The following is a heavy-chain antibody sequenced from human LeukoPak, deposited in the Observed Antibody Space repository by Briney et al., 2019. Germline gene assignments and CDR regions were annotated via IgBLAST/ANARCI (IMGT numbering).Heavy chain of an antibody. CDR1: GFTFSSHG. CDR3: AKDLSYGSLWFDP. CDR2: IWYDGSKT. J-gene: IGHJ5*02. D-gene: IGHD3-10*01. Sequence: GGSLRLSCAASGFTFSSHGMQWVRQAPGKGLEWVALIWYDGSKTNYVDSVMGRFTISRDSSKNTLYLQMDNLRVEDTAVYFCAKDLSYGSLWFDPWGQGTLVTVFS. V-gene: IGHV3-33*06.